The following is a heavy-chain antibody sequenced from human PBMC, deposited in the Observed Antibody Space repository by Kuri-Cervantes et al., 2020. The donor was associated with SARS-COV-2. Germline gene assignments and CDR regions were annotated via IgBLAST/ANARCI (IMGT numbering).Heavy chain of an antibody. Sequence: SETLSLTCAVSGYSISSGYYWGWIRQPPGKGLEWIGSIYHSGSTYYNPSLKSRVTISVDTSKNQFSLKLSSVTAADTAVYYSARLLWFGEFLSDPHYWGQGTLVTVSS. D-gene: IGHD3-10*01. V-gene: IGHV4-38-2*01. CDR2: IYHSGST. CDR3: ARLLWFGEFLSDPHY. CDR1: GYSISSGYY. J-gene: IGHJ4*02.